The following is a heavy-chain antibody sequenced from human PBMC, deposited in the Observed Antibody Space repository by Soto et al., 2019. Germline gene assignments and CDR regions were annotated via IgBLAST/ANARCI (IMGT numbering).Heavy chain of an antibody. J-gene: IGHJ4*02. CDR2: IYYSGST. Sequence: QVQLQESGPGLVKPSQTLSLTCTVSGGSISSGGYYWSWIRQHPGKGLEWIGYIYYSGSTYYNPSLKSRVTISVDTSKNQFSLKLSSVTAADTAVYYCARGDYYDSSGYYGFDYWGQGTLVTVSS. CDR1: GGSISSGGYY. CDR3: ARGDYYDSSGYYGFDY. D-gene: IGHD3-22*01. V-gene: IGHV4-31*03.